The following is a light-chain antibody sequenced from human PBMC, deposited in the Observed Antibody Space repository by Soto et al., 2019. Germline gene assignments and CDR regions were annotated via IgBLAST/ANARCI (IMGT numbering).Light chain of an antibody. CDR2: RND. V-gene: IGLV1-44*01. J-gene: IGLJ1*01. Sequence: QSVLTQPPSASGTPGQRVTISCSGSSSNIGKTTVHWFQQLPGTAPKVLIYRNDQRPSGVPDRFSGSTSGTSASLAINGLQPEDEADYYCAVWDDRLSAHVFGTETKVTVL. CDR3: AVWDDRLSAHV. CDR1: SSNIGKTT.